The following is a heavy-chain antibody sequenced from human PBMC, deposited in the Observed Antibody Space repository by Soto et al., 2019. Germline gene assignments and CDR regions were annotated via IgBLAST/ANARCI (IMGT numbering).Heavy chain of an antibody. V-gene: IGHV1-69*12. D-gene: IGHD2-15*01. CDR1: GGTFSSSA. CDR3: ASGVLGLYDYYYCMDV. CDR2: IIPIFGTA. Sequence: QVQLVQSGAEVKKPGSSVKVSCKASGGTFSSSAISWVRQAPGQGLEWMGGIIPIFGTANYAQKFQGRVTISADESPSTAYMELSSLRSEDTAVYYCASGVLGLYDYYYCMDVWGQGTTVTVSS. J-gene: IGHJ6*02.